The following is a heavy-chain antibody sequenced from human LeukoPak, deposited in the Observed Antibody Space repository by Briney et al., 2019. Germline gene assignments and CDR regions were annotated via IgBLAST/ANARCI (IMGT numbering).Heavy chain of an antibody. CDR3: ARLGSSWRRGFDY. D-gene: IGHD6-13*01. Sequence: SETLSLTCAVYGGSFSGYYWSWIRQPPGKGLEWIGEINHSGSTNYNPSLKSRVTISVDTSKNQFSLKLSSVTAADTAVYYCARLGSSWRRGFDYWGQGTLVTVSS. J-gene: IGHJ4*02. CDR2: INHSGST. CDR1: GGSFSGYY. V-gene: IGHV4-34*01.